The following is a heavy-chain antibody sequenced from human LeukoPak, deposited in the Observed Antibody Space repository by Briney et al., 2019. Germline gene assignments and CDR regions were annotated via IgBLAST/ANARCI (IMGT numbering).Heavy chain of an antibody. V-gene: IGHV4-59*01. CDR3: ARGLGLAVAGIDY. Sequence: SETLSLTCTVSGGSISSYYWSWIRQPPGKGLEWIGYIYYSGSTNYNPSLKSRVTISVDTSKNQFSLKLSSVTAADTAVYYCARGLGLAVAGIDYWGQGTLVTVPS. J-gene: IGHJ4*02. CDR1: GGSISSYY. D-gene: IGHD6-19*01. CDR2: IYYSGST.